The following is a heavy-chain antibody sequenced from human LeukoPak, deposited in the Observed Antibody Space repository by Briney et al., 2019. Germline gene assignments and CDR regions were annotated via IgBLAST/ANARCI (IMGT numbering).Heavy chain of an antibody. D-gene: IGHD1-26*01. CDR2: TSYSGRA. V-gene: IGHV4-59*08. J-gene: IGHJ4*02. Sequence: SETLSLTCTVSGGSISPYYWSWIRQSPGEKLEWIAYTSYSGRAHYNPSLTSRVTISVDTSKNQLSLKLTSVTAADTAVYYCARHSGASPHYFDYWGRGTLVTVSS. CDR1: GGSISPYY. CDR3: ARHSGASPHYFDY.